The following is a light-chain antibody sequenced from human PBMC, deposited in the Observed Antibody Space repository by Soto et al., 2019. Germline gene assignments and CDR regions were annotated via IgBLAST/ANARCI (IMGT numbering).Light chain of an antibody. J-gene: IGLJ1*01. CDR1: SSDVGGYNY. Sequence: QSALTQPRSVSASPGQSVAISCTGTSSDVGGYNYVSWYQQHPGKAPKLMIYDVSKRPSGVPDRFSGSKSGNTASLTISGLHAEDEADYYCCSYAGSPYVFGTGTKVTVL. CDR2: DVS. V-gene: IGLV2-11*01. CDR3: CSYAGSPYV.